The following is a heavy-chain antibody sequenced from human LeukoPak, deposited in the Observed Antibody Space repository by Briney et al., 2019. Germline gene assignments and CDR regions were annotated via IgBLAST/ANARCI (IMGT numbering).Heavy chain of an antibody. V-gene: IGHV3-33*01. Sequence: PGRSLRLSCAASGFTFSSYGMHWVRQAPGKGLEWVAVIWYDGSSKYYADSVKGRFTISRDNSKNTLYLQMNSLRAEDTAGYYCARDRDLGYCSSTSCYGGGGIDYWGQGTLVTVSS. CDR1: GFTFSSYG. CDR2: IWYDGSSK. CDR3: ARDRDLGYCSSTSCYGGGGIDY. D-gene: IGHD2-2*01. J-gene: IGHJ4*02.